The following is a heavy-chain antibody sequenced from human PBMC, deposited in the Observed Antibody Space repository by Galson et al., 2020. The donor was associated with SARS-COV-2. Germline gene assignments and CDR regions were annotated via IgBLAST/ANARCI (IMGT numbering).Heavy chain of an antibody. Sequence: GESLKISCAASGFTFSSYSMNWVRQAPGKGLEWVSSISSSSSYIYYADSVKGRFTISRDNAKNSLYLQMNSLRAEDTAVYYCARVSGAWYYYDSSGYAEYWGQGTLVTVSS. V-gene: IGHV3-21*01. CDR1: GFTFSSYS. CDR2: ISSSSSYI. CDR3: ARVSGAWYYYDSSGYAEY. D-gene: IGHD3-22*01. J-gene: IGHJ4*02.